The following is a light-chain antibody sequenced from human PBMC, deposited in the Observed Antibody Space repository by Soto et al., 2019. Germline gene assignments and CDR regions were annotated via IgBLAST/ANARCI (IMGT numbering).Light chain of an antibody. CDR3: MQSTQLPPT. J-gene: IGKJ5*01. Sequence: DVVMTQTPLSLSVAPGQPASISSKSSKSPLHFIEGPFLFCYLQKPGQSPHLLIYEVSTRVSGVPDRFSGSGSGTDFTLEISRVETDDVGIYYCMQSTQLPPTFGQGTRLGIE. CDR2: EVS. CDR1: KSPLHFIEGPF. V-gene: IGKV2D-29*02.